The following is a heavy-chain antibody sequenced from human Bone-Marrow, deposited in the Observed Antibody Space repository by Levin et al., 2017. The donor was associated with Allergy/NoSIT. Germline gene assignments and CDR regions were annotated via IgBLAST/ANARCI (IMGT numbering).Heavy chain of an antibody. CDR3: ARGFPGYSHQFSWFDP. Sequence: GGSLRLSCAASGFSFNTYNMHWVRQAPGKGLECISYISSGSGTSDYADSVKGRFTISRDNANNSMYLQMNSLRAEDTAVYYCARGFPGYSHQFSWFDPWGQGTLVTVSS. J-gene: IGHJ5*02. CDR2: ISSGSGTS. CDR1: GFSFNTYN. V-gene: IGHV3-48*01. D-gene: IGHD2-15*01.